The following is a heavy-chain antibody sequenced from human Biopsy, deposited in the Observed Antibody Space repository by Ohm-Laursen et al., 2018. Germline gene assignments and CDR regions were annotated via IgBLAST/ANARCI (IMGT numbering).Heavy chain of an antibody. V-gene: IGHV4-59*11. J-gene: IGHJ1*01. CDR1: GGSFTGHY. CDR2: ISHTGYT. D-gene: IGHD4-23*01. Sequence: SQTLSLTCTVSGGSFTGHYWTWIRQPPGKGLEWIGNISHTGYTSYKSSLKSRVTISLDTSRKHFPLRLTSLAAADTAVYYCARGSNEYGGLYFPHWGQGTLVTVSS. CDR3: ARGSNEYGGLYFPH.